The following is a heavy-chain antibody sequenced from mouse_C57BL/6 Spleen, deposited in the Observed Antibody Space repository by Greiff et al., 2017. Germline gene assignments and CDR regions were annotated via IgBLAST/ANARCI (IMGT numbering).Heavy chain of an antibody. CDR2: INPNNGGT. V-gene: IGHV1-26*01. Sequence: EVQLQQSGPELVKPGASVKISCKASGYTFTDYYMNWVKQSHGKSLEWIGDINPNNGGTSYNQKFKGKATLTVDKSSSTAYMELRSLTSEDSAVYYCARGGDDWYFDVWGTGTTVTVSS. J-gene: IGHJ1*03. CDR3: ARGGDDWYFDV. CDR1: GYTFTDYY.